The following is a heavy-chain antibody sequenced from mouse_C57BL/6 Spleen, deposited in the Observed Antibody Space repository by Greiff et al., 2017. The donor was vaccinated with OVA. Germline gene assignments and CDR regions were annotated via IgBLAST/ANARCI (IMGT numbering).Heavy chain of an antibody. V-gene: IGHV1-85*01. D-gene: IGHD2-4*01. J-gene: IGHJ3*01. CDR1: GYTFTSYD. CDR2: IYPRDGST. CDR3: ARSPYDYDAWFAY. Sequence: VKLQESGPELVKPGASVKLSCKASGYTFTSYDINWVKQRPGQGLEWIGWIYPRDGSTKYNEKFKGKATLTVDTSSSTAYMELHSLTSEDSAVYFCARSPYDYDAWFAYWGQGTLVTVSA.